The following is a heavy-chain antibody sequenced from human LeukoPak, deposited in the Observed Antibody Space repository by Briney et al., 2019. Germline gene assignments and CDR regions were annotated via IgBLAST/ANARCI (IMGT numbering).Heavy chain of an antibody. CDR1: GFTFDDYA. CDR2: ISWNSGSI. J-gene: IGHJ4*02. CDR3: AKDVPAAYFDY. D-gene: IGHD2-2*01. Sequence: GRSLRLSCAASGFTFDDYAMHWVRQAPGKGLEWVSGISWNSGSIGYADSVKGRFTISRDNSKNTLYLQVNSLRAEDTAVYFCAKDVPAAYFDYWGQGTLVTVSS. V-gene: IGHV3-9*01.